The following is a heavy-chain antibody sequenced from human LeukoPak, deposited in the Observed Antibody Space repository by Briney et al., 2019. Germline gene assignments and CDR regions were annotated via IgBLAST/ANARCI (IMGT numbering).Heavy chain of an antibody. CDR3: AKFRYGSYSRVDY. J-gene: IGHJ4*02. D-gene: IGHD1-26*01. V-gene: IGHV3-30*07. CDR1: KFTFSSYA. CDR2: VSYDGSNK. Sequence: GRSLRLSCAASKFTFSSYAMHWVRQAPGKGLEWVTVVSYDGSNKSYADSVKGRFTISRDNSKNTLYPQMNSLRAEDTAVYYCAKFRYGSYSRVDYWGQGTLVTVSS.